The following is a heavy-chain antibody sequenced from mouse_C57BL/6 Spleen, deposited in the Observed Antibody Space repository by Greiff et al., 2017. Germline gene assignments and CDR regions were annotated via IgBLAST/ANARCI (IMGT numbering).Heavy chain of an antibody. CDR2: IDPETGGP. D-gene: IGHD4-1*01. V-gene: IGHV1-15*01. Sequence: QVQLQQSGAELVRPGASVTLSCKASGYTFTDYEMHWVKQTPVHGLEWIGAIDPETGGPAYNQKFKGKAILTADKSSSPAYMELRRLTSEDSAVYYCTRELANCDVRFAYWGQGTLVTVSA. J-gene: IGHJ3*01. CDR1: GYTFTDYE. CDR3: TRELANCDVRFAY.